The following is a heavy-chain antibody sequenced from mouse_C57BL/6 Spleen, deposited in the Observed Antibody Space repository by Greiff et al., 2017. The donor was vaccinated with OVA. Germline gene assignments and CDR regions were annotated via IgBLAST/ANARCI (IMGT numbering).Heavy chain of an antibody. J-gene: IGHJ2*01. V-gene: IGHV1-63*01. CDR3: ARRPSVGYFDY. CDR1: GYTFTNYW. Sequence: VQLQQPGAELVRPGTSVKMSCKASGYTFTNYWIGWAKQRPGHGLEWIGDIYPGGGYTNYNEKFKGKATLTADKSSSTAYMQFSSLTSEDSAIYYCARRPSVGYFDYWGQGTTLTVSS. CDR2: IYPGGGYT.